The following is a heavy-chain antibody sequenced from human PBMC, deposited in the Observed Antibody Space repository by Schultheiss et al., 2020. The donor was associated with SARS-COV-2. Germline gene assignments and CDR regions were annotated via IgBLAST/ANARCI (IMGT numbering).Heavy chain of an antibody. Sequence: SETLSLTCTVSGGSISSYYWSWIRQPPGKGLEWIAYIYHSGNTNYNPSLKSRVTISVDTSKNQFSLKLSSVTAADTAVYYCARGAEIQLWQFDYWGQGTLVTVSS. V-gene: IGHV4-59*01. J-gene: IGHJ4*02. D-gene: IGHD5-18*01. CDR2: IYHSGNT. CDR3: ARGAEIQLWQFDY. CDR1: GGSISSYY.